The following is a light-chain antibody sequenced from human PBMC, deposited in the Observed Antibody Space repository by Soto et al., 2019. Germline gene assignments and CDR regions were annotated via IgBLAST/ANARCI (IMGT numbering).Light chain of an antibody. J-gene: IGLJ1*01. CDR1: SSDVGGYNY. CDR2: EVT. V-gene: IGLV2-14*01. CDR3: SSYKSSRTLV. Sequence: QSVLTQPASVSGSPRQSITISCTGTSSDVGGYNYVSWYQQHPGKAPKLMIYEVTNRPSGVSNRVSGSKSCNTASLTSSGIQADDAAEYYCSSYKSSRTLVFGTGTKLTVL.